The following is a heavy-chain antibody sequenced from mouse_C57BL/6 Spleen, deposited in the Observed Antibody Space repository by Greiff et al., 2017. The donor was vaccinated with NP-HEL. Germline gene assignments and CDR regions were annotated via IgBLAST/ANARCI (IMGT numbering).Heavy chain of an antibody. CDR2: IYPGDGDT. CDR1: GYAFSSYW. J-gene: IGHJ1*03. CDR3: ARSEYYGSSWNWYFDV. Sequence: QVQLKESGAELVKPGASVKISCKASGYAFSSYWMNWVKQRPGKGLEWIGQIYPGDGDTNYNGKFKGKATLTADKSSSTAYMQLSSLTSEDSAVYFCARSEYYGSSWNWYFDVWGTGTTVTVSS. V-gene: IGHV1-80*01. D-gene: IGHD1-1*01.